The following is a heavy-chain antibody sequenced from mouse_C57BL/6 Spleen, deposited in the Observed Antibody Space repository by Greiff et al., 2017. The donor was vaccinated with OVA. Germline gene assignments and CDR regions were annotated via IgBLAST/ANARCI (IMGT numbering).Heavy chain of an antibody. CDR1: GFTFSDYG. D-gene: IGHD2-13*01. Sequence: DVHLVESGGGLVKPGGSLKLSCAASGFTFSDYGMHWVRQAPEKGLEWVAYISSGSSTIYYADTVKGRFTISRDNAKNTLFLQMTSLRSEDTAMYYCARGETTRGGFDYWGQGTTLTVSS. V-gene: IGHV5-17*01. CDR3: ARGETTRGGFDY. J-gene: IGHJ2*01. CDR2: ISSGSSTI.